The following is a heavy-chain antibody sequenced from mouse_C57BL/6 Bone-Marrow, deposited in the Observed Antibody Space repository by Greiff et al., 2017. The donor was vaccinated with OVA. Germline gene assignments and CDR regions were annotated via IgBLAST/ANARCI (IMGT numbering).Heavy chain of an antibody. CDR1: GYTFTDYE. V-gene: IGHV1-15*01. J-gene: IGHJ3*01. Sequence: QVQLKESGAELVRPGASVTLSCKASGYTFTDYEMHWVKQTPVHGLEWIGAIDPETGGTAYNQKFKGKAILTADKSSSTAYMELRSLTSEDSAVYYCTRVLRSFAYWGQGTLVTVSA. D-gene: IGHD1-1*01. CDR2: IDPETGGT. CDR3: TRVLRSFAY.